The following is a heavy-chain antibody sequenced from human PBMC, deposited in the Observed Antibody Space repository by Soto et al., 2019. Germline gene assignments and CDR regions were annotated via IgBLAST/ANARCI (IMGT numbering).Heavy chain of an antibody. CDR3: ARDHPERGYSSYYGMDV. Sequence: SETLSLTCAVYGGSFSGYYWSWIRQPPGKGLEWIGEINHSGSTNYNPSLKSRVTISVDTSKNQFSLQLNSVTPEDTAVYYCARDHPERGYSSYYGMDVWGQGTTVTVSS. CDR1: GGSFSGYY. V-gene: IGHV4-34*01. CDR2: INHSGST. J-gene: IGHJ6*02. D-gene: IGHD5-18*01.